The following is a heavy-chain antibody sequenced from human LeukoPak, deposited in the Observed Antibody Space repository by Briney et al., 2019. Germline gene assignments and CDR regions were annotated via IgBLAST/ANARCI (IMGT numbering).Heavy chain of an antibody. J-gene: IGHJ5*02. D-gene: IGHD6-13*01. CDR2: ISAYNGNT. V-gene: IGHV1-18*01. Sequence: ASVQVSFKASGYTFTSYGISWVRPAPGQGLEWMGWISAYNGNTNYAQKLQGRVTMTTDTSTSTAYMELRSLRSDDTAVYYCARDDIAAAADNWFDPWGQGTLVTVSS. CDR3: ARDDIAAAADNWFDP. CDR1: GYTFTSYG.